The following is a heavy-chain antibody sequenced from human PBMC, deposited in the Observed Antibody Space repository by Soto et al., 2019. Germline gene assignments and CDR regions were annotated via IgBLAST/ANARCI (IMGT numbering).Heavy chain of an antibody. J-gene: IGHJ4*02. V-gene: IGHV3-33*01. D-gene: IGHD4-17*01. CDR1: GFTFDNYG. CDR2: ISYDDSYK. CDR3: AGWDYGDSIDY. Sequence: QVHLVGSGGGVVQPGRSLRLSCAASGFTFDNYGMLWVRQAPGKGLEWVALISYDDSYKYYTDSVRGRFTISRDNSKNMVFLQMNSLKGDDTAVYYCAGWDYGDSIDYWGQGTLVTVSS.